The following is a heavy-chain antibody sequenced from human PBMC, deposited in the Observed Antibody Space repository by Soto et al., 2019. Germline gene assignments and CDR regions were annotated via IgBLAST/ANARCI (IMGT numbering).Heavy chain of an antibody. D-gene: IGHD6-13*01. CDR3: ERVLAEADSL. Sequence: GGSLILSCAASGFSISTYWMHWVRQAPGKGLEWVANIKQDGSAKYYLDSVKGRFTISRDNAKKSWYLQMNSLSSEDTAVYYCERVLAEADSLWGQGTLVTVSS. CDR1: GFSISTYW. CDR2: IKQDGSAK. J-gene: IGHJ4*01. V-gene: IGHV3-7*01.